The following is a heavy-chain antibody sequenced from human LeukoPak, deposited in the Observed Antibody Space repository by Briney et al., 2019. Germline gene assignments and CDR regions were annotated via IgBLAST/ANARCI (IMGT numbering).Heavy chain of an antibody. CDR3: ARTTTYNNWNDRYYFDY. CDR1: GGPISSYY. V-gene: IGHV4-59*01. D-gene: IGHD1-20*01. CDR2: IYYSGST. J-gene: IGHJ4*02. Sequence: PSETLSLTCTVSGGPISSYYWSWIRQPPGKGLEWIGYIYYSGSTNYNPSLKSRVTISVDTSKNQFSLKLSSVTAADTAVYYCARTTTYNNWNDRYYFDYWGQGTLVTVSS.